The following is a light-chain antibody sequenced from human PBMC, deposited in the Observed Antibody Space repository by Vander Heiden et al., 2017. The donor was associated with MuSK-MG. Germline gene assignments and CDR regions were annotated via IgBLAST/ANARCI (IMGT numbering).Light chain of an antibody. Sequence: EIVMTQSPAILSVSPGERATLSCRASQSVSSNLAWYQQKPGQAPRLLIYGASTRATGIPARFSGSGSGTEFTLTISGLQSEDFAVYYCQQYNNWPITFGQGTRLEIK. CDR1: QSVSSN. CDR3: QQYNNWPIT. V-gene: IGKV3-15*01. J-gene: IGKJ5*01. CDR2: GAS.